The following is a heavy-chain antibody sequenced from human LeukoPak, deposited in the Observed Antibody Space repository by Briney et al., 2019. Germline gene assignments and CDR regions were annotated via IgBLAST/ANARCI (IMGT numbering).Heavy chain of an antibody. CDR3: ARGRYCSADICSGGDAFDI. Sequence: PSETLSLTCTVSGGSINNYYWSWIRQPAGKGLEWIGRIYTRGSTNYNPSLKGRVTMSVDTSKNQFSLKLSSVTAADTAVYYCARGRYCSADICSGGDAFDIWAKGQWSPSLQ. CDR1: GGSINNYY. V-gene: IGHV4-4*07. D-gene: IGHD2-15*01. J-gene: IGHJ3*02. CDR2: IYTRGST.